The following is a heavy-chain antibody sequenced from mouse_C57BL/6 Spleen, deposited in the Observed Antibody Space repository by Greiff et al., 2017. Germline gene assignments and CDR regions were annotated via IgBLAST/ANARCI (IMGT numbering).Heavy chain of an antibody. D-gene: IGHD4-1*01. V-gene: IGHV1-50*01. CDR2: IDPSDSYT. Sequence: QVQLKQPGAELVKPGASVKLSCKASGYTFTSYWMQWVKQRPGQGLEWIGEIDPSDSYTNYNQKFKGKATLTVDTSSSTAYIQLSSLTSEDSAVYYCARLLGRDYWGQGTTLTVSS. J-gene: IGHJ2*01. CDR1: GYTFTSYW. CDR3: ARLLGRDY.